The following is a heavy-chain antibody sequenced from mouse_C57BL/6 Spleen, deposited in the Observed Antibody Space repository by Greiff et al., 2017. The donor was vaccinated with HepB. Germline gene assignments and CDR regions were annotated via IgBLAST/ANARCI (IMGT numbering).Heavy chain of an antibody. Sequence: VQRVESGAELARPGASVKLSCKASGYTFTSYGISWVKQRTGQGLEWIGEIYPRSGNTYYNEKFKGKATLTADKSSSTAYMELRSLTSEDSAVYFCARSITTVVEDAMDYWGQGTSVTVSS. CDR1: GYTFTSYG. CDR2: IYPRSGNT. CDR3: ARSITTVVEDAMDY. V-gene: IGHV1-81*01. D-gene: IGHD1-1*01. J-gene: IGHJ4*01.